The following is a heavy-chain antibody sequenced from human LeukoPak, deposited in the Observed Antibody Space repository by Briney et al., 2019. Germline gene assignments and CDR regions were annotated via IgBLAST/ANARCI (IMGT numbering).Heavy chain of an antibody. D-gene: IGHD6-13*01. J-gene: IGHJ3*02. CDR2: IVHSGNT. CDR1: GGSFSGYY. Sequence: SETLSLTCALYGGSFSGYYWSWIRQPPGKGLEWIGEIVHSGNTKYNPSLKSRVTILVDTSKNQFSLNLTSVTAADTAVYYCARFGSSTWYKGAFDIWGQETMVTVAS. V-gene: IGHV4-34*12. CDR3: ARFGSSTWYKGAFDI.